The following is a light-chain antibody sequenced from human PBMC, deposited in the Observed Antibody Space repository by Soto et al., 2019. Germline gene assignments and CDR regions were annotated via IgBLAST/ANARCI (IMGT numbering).Light chain of an antibody. CDR2: DAS. Sequence: EIVLTQSPATLSLSPGEIATLSCGANYSFSSYLAWFQQRPGQASRLLIYDASNRAPGIPARFSGSGSGTDLTLTNSSLESGDFAVYYRQKRSNGNPYTFGQGTKLEI. V-gene: IGKV3D-11*02. CDR1: YSFSSY. CDR3: QKRSNGNPYT. J-gene: IGKJ2*01.